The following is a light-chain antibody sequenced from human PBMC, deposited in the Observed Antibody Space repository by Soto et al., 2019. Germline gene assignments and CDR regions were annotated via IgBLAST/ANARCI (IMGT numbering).Light chain of an antibody. CDR2: DVS. Sequence: QSVLTQPASVSGSPGQSITISCTGTSSDVGGYNYVSWYQQHPGEAPRVIIHDVSNRPSGISNRFSGSKSGNTAALTIFGLQAEDEADYYCSSYTTSSTVVFGGGTQLTVL. CDR3: SSYTTSSTVV. V-gene: IGLV2-14*03. J-gene: IGLJ2*01. CDR1: SSDVGGYNY.